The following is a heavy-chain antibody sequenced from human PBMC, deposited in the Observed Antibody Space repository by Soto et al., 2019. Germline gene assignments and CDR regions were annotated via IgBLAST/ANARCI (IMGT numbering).Heavy chain of an antibody. CDR2: IYYSGCT. J-gene: IGHJ3*02. CDR1: GGSISSSSYY. Sequence: SETLSLTCTVSGGSISSSSYYWGWIRQPPGKGLEWIGSIYYSGCTYYNPSLKSRVTISVDTSKNQFSLKLSSVTAADTAVYYCAGGYSSSSGAFDIWGQGTMVTVSS. V-gene: IGHV4-39*07. CDR3: AGGYSSSSGAFDI. D-gene: IGHD6-6*01.